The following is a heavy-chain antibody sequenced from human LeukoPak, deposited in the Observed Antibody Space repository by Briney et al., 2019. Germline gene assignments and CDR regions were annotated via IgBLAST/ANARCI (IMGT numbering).Heavy chain of an antibody. V-gene: IGHV4-59*01. Sequence: SETLSLTCTVSGGSISSYYWSWIRQPPGKGLEWIGYIYYSGSTNYNPSLKSRVTISVDTSKNQFSLKLSSVTAADTAVYYCARPGFPYVLDAFDIWGQGTMVTVSS. CDR2: IYYSGST. J-gene: IGHJ3*02. D-gene: IGHD3-10*01. CDR3: ARPGFPYVLDAFDI. CDR1: GGSISSYY.